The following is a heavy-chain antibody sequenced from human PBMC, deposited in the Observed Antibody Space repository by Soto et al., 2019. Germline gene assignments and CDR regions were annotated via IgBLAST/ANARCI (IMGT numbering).Heavy chain of an antibody. CDR2: IIPIFGTA. CDR1: GGTFSSYA. Sequence: QVQLVQSGAEVKKPGSSVKVSCKASGGTFSSYAISWVRQAPGQGLEWMGGIIPIFGTANYAQKFQGRVTITADESTSTAYMELSSLRSEDTAVYYCARDGDYVWGSYRSNWFDPWGQEPWSPSPQ. V-gene: IGHV1-69*01. J-gene: IGHJ5*02. D-gene: IGHD3-16*02. CDR3: ARDGDYVWGSYRSNWFDP.